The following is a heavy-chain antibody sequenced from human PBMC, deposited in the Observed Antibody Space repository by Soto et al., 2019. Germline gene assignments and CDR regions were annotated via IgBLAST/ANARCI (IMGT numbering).Heavy chain of an antibody. CDR3: ASYSGSYFPVGHDR. Sequence: VYLVESGGGLVEPGGSLRLSCEASGFMFRSYWMSWVRQAPGEGPEWVANIKQDGSEIHYLESVEGRFTIFRDNARRSLFLQMNSLRAEDTAVYFCASYSGSYFPVGHDRWGQGTLVVVSS. CDR2: IKQDGSEI. D-gene: IGHD3-10*01. V-gene: IGHV3-7*01. CDR1: GFMFRSYW. J-gene: IGHJ5*02.